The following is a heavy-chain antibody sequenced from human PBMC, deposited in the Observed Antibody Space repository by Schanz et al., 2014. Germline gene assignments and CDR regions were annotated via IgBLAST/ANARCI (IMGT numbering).Heavy chain of an antibody. D-gene: IGHD1-26*01. J-gene: IGHJ4*02. CDR3: TRDGYSRNFPDY. CDR2: IYHTGST. Sequence: QVQLQQWGAGLLKPSGTLSLTCAVSGASIESPNWWSWVRQPPGKGLEWIGQIYHTGSTDFNPSLKSRVTISVDKSKTQFPLRLSSVTAADTAVYYCTRDGYSRNFPDYWGQGTLVTVSS. V-gene: IGHV4-4*02. CDR1: GASIESPNW.